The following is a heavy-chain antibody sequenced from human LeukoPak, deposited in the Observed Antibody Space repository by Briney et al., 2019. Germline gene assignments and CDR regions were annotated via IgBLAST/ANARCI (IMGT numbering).Heavy chain of an antibody. Sequence: PGGSLRLSCAASGFTFSSYCMSWVRQAPGKGLEWVANINQDGSEKYYVDSVKGRFTISRDNAKNSLYLQMNSLRAEDTAVYYCARAAGGLLLPYSPFDYWGQGTLVTVSS. CDR3: ARAAGGLLLPYSPFDY. CDR2: INQDGSEK. J-gene: IGHJ4*02. CDR1: GFTFSSYC. V-gene: IGHV3-7*01. D-gene: IGHD3-22*01.